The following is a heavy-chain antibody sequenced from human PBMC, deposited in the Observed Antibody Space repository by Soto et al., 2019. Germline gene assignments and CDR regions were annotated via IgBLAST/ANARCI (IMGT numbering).Heavy chain of an antibody. J-gene: IGHJ4*02. CDR1: GGSISSGGYY. D-gene: IGHD1-26*01. Sequence: QVQLQESGPGLVKPSQTLSLTCTVSGGSISSGGYYWSWIRQHPGKGLEWIGYIYYSGSTYYNPSSKSRVTLSVDSSKNQFSLKLSSVTAADTAVYYCARDEGGTTAIGGWGQGTMVTVSS. CDR2: IYYSGST. V-gene: IGHV4-31*03. CDR3: ARDEGGTTAIGG.